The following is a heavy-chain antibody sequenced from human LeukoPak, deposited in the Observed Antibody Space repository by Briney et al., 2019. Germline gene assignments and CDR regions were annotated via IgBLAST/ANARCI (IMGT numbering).Heavy chain of an antibody. CDR1: GGTFSSYA. D-gene: IGHD5-24*01. J-gene: IGHJ3*02. CDR3: ARDGYNYFPNDAFDI. CDR2: IIPIFGTA. Sequence: SVKVSCKASGGTFSSYAISWVRQAPGQGLEWMGGIIPIFGTANYAQKFQGRVTITTDECTSTAYMELSSLRSEDTAVYYCARDGYNYFPNDAFDIWGQGTMVTVSS. V-gene: IGHV1-69*05.